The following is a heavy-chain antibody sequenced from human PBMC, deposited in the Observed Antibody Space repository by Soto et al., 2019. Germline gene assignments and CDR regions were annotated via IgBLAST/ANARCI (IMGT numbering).Heavy chain of an antibody. CDR2: ISGSGGST. D-gene: IGHD6-19*01. CDR1: GFTFSSCA. J-gene: IGHJ4*02. Sequence: GGSLRLSCAASGFTFSSCAMSWVRQAPGKGLEWVSAISGSGGSTYYADSVKGRFTISRDNSKNTLYPQMNSLRAEDTAVYYCAKDMGSGWPFDYWGQGTLVTVSS. CDR3: AKDMGSGWPFDY. V-gene: IGHV3-23*01.